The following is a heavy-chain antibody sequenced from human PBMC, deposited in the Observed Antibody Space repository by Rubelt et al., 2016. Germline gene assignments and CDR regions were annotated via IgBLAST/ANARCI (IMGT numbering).Heavy chain of an antibody. CDR1: GYTFTSYG. CDR2: ISAYNGNT. D-gene: IGHD3-22*01. V-gene: IGHV1-18*01. Sequence: QVQLVQSGAEVKKPGASVKVSCKASGYTFTSYGISWVRQAPGQGLEWMGWISAYNGNTNYAQKLQGGVTMTPATSTSTAYMDLSSLRSDDTAVYYCTSDADYSDSSGYYPYCGQGTLVTVSS. CDR3: TSDADYSDSSGYYPY. J-gene: IGHJ4*02.